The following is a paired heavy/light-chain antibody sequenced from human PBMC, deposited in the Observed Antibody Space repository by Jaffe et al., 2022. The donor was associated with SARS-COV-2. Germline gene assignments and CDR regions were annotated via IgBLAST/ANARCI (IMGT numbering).Light chain of an antibody. CDR1: QSISSY. CDR3: QQSYSAPPYT. V-gene: IGKV1-39*01. Sequence: DIQMTQSPSSLSASVGDRVSITCRASQSISSYLNWYQQRPGKAPKLLISAASSLQTGVPSRFSGSGSGTDFTLTISSLQPEDFATYYCQQSYSAPPYTFGQGTKLEIK. J-gene: IGKJ2*01. CDR2: AAS.
Heavy chain of an antibody. CDR2: ISYDGSNK. V-gene: IGHV3-30*18. CDR1: GFTFNNYG. Sequence: QVQLVESGGGVVQPGRSLRLTCAVSGFTFNNYGMHWVRQAPGKGLEWVAIISYDGSNKLYADSVKGRFTISRDNSKNTLFLQMNSLRAEDTAVYYCANSKGGYDYWGLEYWGQGTPVTVSS. D-gene: IGHD5-12*01. J-gene: IGHJ4*02. CDR3: ANSKGGYDYWGLEY.